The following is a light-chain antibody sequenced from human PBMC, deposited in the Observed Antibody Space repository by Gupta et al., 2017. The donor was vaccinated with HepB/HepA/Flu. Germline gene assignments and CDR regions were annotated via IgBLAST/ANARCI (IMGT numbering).Light chain of an antibody. V-gene: IGKV1-9*01. Sequence: DIQLTQSPSFLSASVGDRVTITCRTSQGISSYLAWYQQKPGKVPKLLIYAASTLQGGVPSRFSGSGSGTEFTLTISSLQPEDFATYYCQQLNSYPLTFGPGTKVDIK. CDR2: AAS. J-gene: IGKJ3*01. CDR1: QGISSY. CDR3: QQLNSYPLT.